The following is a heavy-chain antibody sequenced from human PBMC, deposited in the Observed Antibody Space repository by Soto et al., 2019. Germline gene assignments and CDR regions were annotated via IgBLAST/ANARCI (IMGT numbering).Heavy chain of an antibody. CDR1: GFTLSMYS. V-gene: IGHV3-7*03. CDR3: ARDHLILPAHDFFYGSDV. D-gene: IGHD2-21*02. J-gene: IGHJ6*02. CDR2: IPQDGSDG. Sequence: DVQLKESGGGLVQPGQSLRLSCEVSGFTLSMYSMTWVRQAPGKGLEWVAKIPQDGSDGHYLDSVKGRFTISRDNAKISVYLQMNSLRADDTAVYYCARDHLILPAHDFFYGSDVWGQGAKVTVSS.